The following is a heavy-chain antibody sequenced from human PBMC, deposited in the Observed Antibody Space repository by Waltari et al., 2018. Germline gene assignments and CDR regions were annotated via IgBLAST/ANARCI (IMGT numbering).Heavy chain of an antibody. CDR1: GGTFSSFA. J-gene: IGHJ4*02. V-gene: IGHV1-69*05. CDR3: ASFQGSAPD. Sequence: QGQLGQSGAEVKKPGSSVKVACKDSGGTFSSFATSWVGKAPGQGLQWMGGIISIVGTANYVQKFQCRVTMTTDESTSTAYMELSSLSSEDTAVYYCASFQGSAPDWGQGTLVTVSS. CDR2: IISIVGTA.